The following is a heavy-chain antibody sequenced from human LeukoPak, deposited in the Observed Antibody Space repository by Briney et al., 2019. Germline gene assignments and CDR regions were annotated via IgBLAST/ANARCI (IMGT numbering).Heavy chain of an antibody. CDR1: GFAFSSYA. CDR2: ISGSGGST. J-gene: IGHJ6*02. Sequence: PGGSLRLSCAASGFAFSSYAMSWVRQAPGKGLEWVSAISGSGGSTYYADSVKGRFTISRDNSKNTLYLQMNSLRAEDTAVYYCAKDRVRYYDFWSGYYDPLSSMDVWGQGTTVTVSS. V-gene: IGHV3-23*01. D-gene: IGHD3-3*01. CDR3: AKDRVRYYDFWSGYYDPLSSMDV.